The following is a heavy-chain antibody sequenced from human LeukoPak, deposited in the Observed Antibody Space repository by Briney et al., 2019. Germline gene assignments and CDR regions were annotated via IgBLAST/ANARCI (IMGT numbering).Heavy chain of an antibody. Sequence: GGSLRLSCTASGFTFSSYGMHWVRQAPGKGLEWVTFIQYDGSEKKYADSVEGRFTISRDNSMNTLYLQMNSLRGEDTAVYYCAKDVVGQQWPENYWGQGTLVTVSS. CDR2: IQYDGSEK. V-gene: IGHV3-30*02. D-gene: IGHD6-19*01. CDR1: GFTFSSYG. CDR3: AKDVVGQQWPENY. J-gene: IGHJ4*02.